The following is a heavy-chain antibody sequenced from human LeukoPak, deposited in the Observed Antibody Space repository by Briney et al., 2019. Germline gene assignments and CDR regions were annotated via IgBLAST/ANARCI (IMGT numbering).Heavy chain of an antibody. D-gene: IGHD1-14*01. CDR2: INPSGGST. CDR1: GYTFTNYY. V-gene: IGHV1-46*01. J-gene: IGHJ4*02. Sequence: ASVKVSCEASGYTFTNYYIHWVRQAPGQGLQWMGMINPSGGSTIYAQKFQGRVTMTRDTSTSTVYMELSSLRSEDTAVYYCARNRNIRGPREPFAYWGQGTLVTVSS. CDR3: ARNRNIRGPREPFAY.